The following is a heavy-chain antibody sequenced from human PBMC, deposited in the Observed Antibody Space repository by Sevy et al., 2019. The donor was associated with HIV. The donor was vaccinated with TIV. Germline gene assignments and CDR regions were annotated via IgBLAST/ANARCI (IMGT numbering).Heavy chain of an antibody. V-gene: IGHV1-58*02. Sequence: ASVKVSCKASGFTFTSSAMQWVRQARGQRLEWIGWIVVGSGNTNYAQKFQERVTITRDMSTSTAYMELSSLRSEDTAVYYCAAACYYDSSGYYAGDYYYYGMDVWGQGTTVTVSS. D-gene: IGHD3-22*01. CDR3: AAACYYDSSGYYAGDYYYYGMDV. J-gene: IGHJ6*02. CDR2: IVVGSGNT. CDR1: GFTFTSSA.